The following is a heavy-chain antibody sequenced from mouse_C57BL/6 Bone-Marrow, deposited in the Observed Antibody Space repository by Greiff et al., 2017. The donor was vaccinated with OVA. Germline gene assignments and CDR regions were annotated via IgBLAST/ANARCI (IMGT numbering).Heavy chain of an antibody. V-gene: IGHV14-1*01. D-gene: IGHD2-4*01. CDR3: TLYDYDRVYYFDY. CDR1: GFNIKDYY. Sequence: EVQLQQSGAELVRPGASVKLSCTASGFNIKDYYMHWVKQRPEQGLEWIGRFDPEDGDTEYAPKFQGKATLTADPSSNTAYLQLSSLTSEDTAVYYCTLYDYDRVYYFDYWGQGTTLTVSS. J-gene: IGHJ2*01. CDR2: FDPEDGDT.